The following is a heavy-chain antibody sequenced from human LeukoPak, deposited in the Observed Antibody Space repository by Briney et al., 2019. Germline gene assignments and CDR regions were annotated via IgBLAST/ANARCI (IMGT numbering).Heavy chain of an antibody. V-gene: IGHV4-34*01. J-gene: IGHJ4*02. Sequence: KPSETLSLTCAVYGGSFSGYYWSWIRQPPGKGLEWIGEINHSGSTNYNPSLKSRVTISVDTSKNQFSLKLSSVTAADTAVYYCARGRSSSWFIPGRNDYWGQGTLVTVSS. CDR2: INHSGST. CDR1: GGSFSGYY. CDR3: ARGRSSSWFIPGRNDY. D-gene: IGHD6-13*01.